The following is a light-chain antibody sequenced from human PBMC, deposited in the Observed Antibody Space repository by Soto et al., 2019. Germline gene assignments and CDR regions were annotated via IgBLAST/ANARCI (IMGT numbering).Light chain of an antibody. CDR3: QLYNNYAWA. J-gene: IGKJ1*01. CDR1: QSIGNW. Sequence: DIQMTQSPSTLSASVGDRVTITCRASQSIGNWLAWYQQKPGKAPKLLVYMASNLQNGVPSRFSGSGSGTEFTLSISSLQPDDFATYYCQLYNNYAWAFGQGTRVEIK. CDR2: MAS. V-gene: IGKV1-5*03.